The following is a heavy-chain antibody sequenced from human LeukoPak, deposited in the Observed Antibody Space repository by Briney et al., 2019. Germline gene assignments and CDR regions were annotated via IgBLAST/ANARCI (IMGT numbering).Heavy chain of an antibody. CDR2: IYSDGSRT. D-gene: IGHD2-2*01. CDR1: GFTFRSYW. CDR3: ARDLCTSTGCQYWFDP. Sequence: GGSLRLSCVASGFTFRSYWMHWVRQAPGKGLVWVSRIYSDGSRTNYADSVKGRFTISRDNAKNTLYLQMNSLRAEDTAVYHCARDLCTSTGCQYWFDPWGQGTLVTVSS. V-gene: IGHV3-74*01. J-gene: IGHJ5*02.